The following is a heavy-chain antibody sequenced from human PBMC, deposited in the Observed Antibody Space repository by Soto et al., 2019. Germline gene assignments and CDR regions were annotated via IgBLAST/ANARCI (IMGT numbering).Heavy chain of an antibody. J-gene: IGHJ6*02. CDR1: GFTFGDYA. CDR2: IRSKAYGGTT. D-gene: IGHD3-3*01. V-gene: IGHV3-49*03. CDR3: TRDYDFWRGYYPDYYYYGMDV. Sequence: PGGSLRLSCTASGFTFGDYAMSWFRQAPGKGLEWVGFIRSKAYGGTTEYAASVKGRFTISRDDSKSIAYLQMNSLKTEDTAVYHCTRDYDFWRGYYPDYYYYGMDVWGQGTTVTVSS.